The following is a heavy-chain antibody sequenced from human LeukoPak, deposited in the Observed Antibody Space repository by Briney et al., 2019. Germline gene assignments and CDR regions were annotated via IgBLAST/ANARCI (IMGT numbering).Heavy chain of an antibody. D-gene: IGHD5-18*01. Sequence: SETLSLTCAVYGGSFSGYYWSWIRQPPGKGLEWIGEINHSGSTNYNPSLKSRVTISVDTSKTQFSLKLSSVTAADTAVYYCARGQHRRTLDWFDPWGQGTLVTVSS. J-gene: IGHJ5*02. CDR3: ARGQHRRTLDWFDP. CDR2: INHSGST. V-gene: IGHV4-34*01. CDR1: GGSFSGYY.